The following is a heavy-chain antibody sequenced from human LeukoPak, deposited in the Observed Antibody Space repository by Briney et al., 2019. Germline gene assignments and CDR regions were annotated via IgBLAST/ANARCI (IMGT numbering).Heavy chain of an antibody. J-gene: IGHJ4*02. D-gene: IGHD3-22*01. Sequence: GSSVKVSCKASGGTFSSYAISWVRQAPGQGLEWMGWISAYNGNTNYAQKLQGRVTMTTDTSTSTAYMELRSLRSDDTAVYYCARVPITMIVVVITLPDYWGQGTLVTVSS. CDR3: ARVPITMIVVVITLPDY. CDR2: ISAYNGNT. CDR1: GGTFSSYA. V-gene: IGHV1-18*01.